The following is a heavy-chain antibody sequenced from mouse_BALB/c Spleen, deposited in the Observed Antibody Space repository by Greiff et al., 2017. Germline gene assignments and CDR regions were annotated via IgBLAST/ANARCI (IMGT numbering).Heavy chain of an antibody. D-gene: IGHD2-14*01. V-gene: IGHV5-4*02. CDR2: ISDGGSYT. J-gene: IGHJ2*01. CDR3: ARDRGYRYGLDY. Sequence: EVKVVESGGGLVKPGGSLKLSCAASGFTFSDYYMYWVRQTPEKRLEWVATISDGGSYTYYPDSVKGRFTISRDNAKNNLYLQMSSLKSEDTAMYYCARDRGYRYGLDYWGQGTTLTVSS. CDR1: GFTFSDYY.